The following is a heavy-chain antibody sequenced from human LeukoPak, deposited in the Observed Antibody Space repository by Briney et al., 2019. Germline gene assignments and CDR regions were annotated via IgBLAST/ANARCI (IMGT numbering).Heavy chain of an antibody. V-gene: IGHV3-48*03. J-gene: IGHJ6*02. CDR1: GFTFSSYE. D-gene: IGHD3-10*01. Sequence: GGSLRLSCAASGFTFSSYEMNWVRQAPGKGLEWVSYISSSGSTIYYADSVKGRFTISRDNAKNSLYLQMNSLRAEDTAVYYCAREGGTYYYGSGSYLETYGMDVWGQRTTVTVSS. CDR3: AREGGTYYYGSGSYLETYGMDV. CDR2: ISSSGSTI.